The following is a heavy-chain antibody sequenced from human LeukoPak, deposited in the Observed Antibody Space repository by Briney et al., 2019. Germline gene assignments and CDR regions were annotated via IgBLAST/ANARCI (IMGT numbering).Heavy chain of an antibody. D-gene: IGHD6-13*01. CDR2: ISGSGGST. V-gene: IGHV3-23*01. CDR1: GFTFSSYG. Sequence: GGSLRLSCVASGFTFSSYGMSWVRQAPGKGLEWVSAISGSGGSTYYADSVKGRFTISRDNSKNTLYLQMNSLRAEDTAVYYCAKDPRRYSRTGGYFDYWGQGTLVTVSS. CDR3: AKDPRRYSRTGGYFDY. J-gene: IGHJ4*02.